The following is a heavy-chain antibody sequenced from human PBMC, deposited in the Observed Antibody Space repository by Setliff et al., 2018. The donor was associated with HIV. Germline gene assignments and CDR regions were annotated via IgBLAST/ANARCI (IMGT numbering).Heavy chain of an antibody. D-gene: IGHD4-17*01. J-gene: IGHJ4*02. Sequence: SETLSLTCTVSGGSISSGSYYWGWIRQPPGKGLEWIGNIYSSGRTYYSSSLRSRVTMSVDTSKNQFSLKLSSVTAADTAVYYCARAAAGNTGPFDLWGQGSPVTVSS. V-gene: IGHV4-39*07. CDR3: ARAAAGNTGPFDL. CDR1: GGSISSGSYY. CDR2: IYSSGRT.